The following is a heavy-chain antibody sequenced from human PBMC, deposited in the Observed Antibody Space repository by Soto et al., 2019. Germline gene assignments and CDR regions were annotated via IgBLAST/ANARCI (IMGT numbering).Heavy chain of an antibody. J-gene: IGHJ6*02. V-gene: IGHV3-23*01. CDR1: GFTFSNYA. D-gene: IGHD3-3*01. Sequence: EVQLLESGGGLVQRGGSLRLCCATSGFTFSNYAMTWVRQAPGEGLEWVSTISGGTTYYADSVKGRFTISRDNPKKTLELQMNSLRAEDTAVYYCVKHWSGDKCPCLDVCRQGTTVTVSS. CDR3: VKHWSGDKCPCLDV. CDR2: ISGGTT.